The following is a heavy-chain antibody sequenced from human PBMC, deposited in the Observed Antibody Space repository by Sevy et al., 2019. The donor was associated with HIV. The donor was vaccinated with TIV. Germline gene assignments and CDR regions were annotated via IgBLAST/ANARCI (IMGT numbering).Heavy chain of an antibody. CDR1: GGTFSSYA. J-gene: IGHJ6*02. D-gene: IGHD6-13*01. Sequence: VKVSCKASGGTFSSYAISWVRQAPRQGLERKGGIIPIFRTANYPQKFQGRVTITADESTSTAYMELSSLRSEDTAVYYCAMAGRSLAAAGADYYYGMDVWGQGTTVIVSS. CDR2: IIPIFRTA. V-gene: IGHV1-69*13. CDR3: AMAGRSLAAAGADYYYGMDV.